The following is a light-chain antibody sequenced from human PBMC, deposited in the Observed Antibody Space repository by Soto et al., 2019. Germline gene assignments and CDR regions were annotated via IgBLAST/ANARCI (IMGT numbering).Light chain of an antibody. CDR3: QQRSNWHFT. Sequence: EIVLTQSPATLSLSPGERATLSCRASQSVSSYLAWYQQKPGQAPRLLIYDASNRATDIPARFSGSGSGTNFTLTISGLEPEDFAVYSCQQRSNWHFTFGPGTKVDIK. J-gene: IGKJ3*01. CDR2: DAS. V-gene: IGKV3-11*01. CDR1: QSVSSY.